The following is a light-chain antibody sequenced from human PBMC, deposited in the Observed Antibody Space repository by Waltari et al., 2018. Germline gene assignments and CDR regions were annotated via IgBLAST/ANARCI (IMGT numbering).Light chain of an antibody. CDR3: ETGGHGTWV. CDR2: VNSDGSH. J-gene: IGLJ3*02. CDR1: SGHSSHI. V-gene: IGLV4-69*01. Sequence: QLVLTQSPSASASLGASVKLTCPLSSGHSSHIIAWLQQQPGKGPRYLMPVNSDGSHRKGDEIPDRFSGSSSGAERYLSIASLQSEDEADYYCETGGHGTWVFGGGTKLTVL.